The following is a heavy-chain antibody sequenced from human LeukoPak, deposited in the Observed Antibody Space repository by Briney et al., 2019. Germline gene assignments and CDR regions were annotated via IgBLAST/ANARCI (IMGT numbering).Heavy chain of an antibody. D-gene: IGHD5-18*01. CDR2: IYPNSGGT. J-gene: IGHJ5*02. CDR3: ARDFRAAMVSDWFDP. Sequence: ASVKVSCKASGYTFTGYYMHWVRQAPGQGLEWMGWIYPNSGGTNYAQKFQGRVTVTRDTSISTAYMELSRLRSDDTAVYYCARDFRAAMVSDWFDPWGQGTLVTVSS. V-gene: IGHV1-2*02. CDR1: GYTFTGYY.